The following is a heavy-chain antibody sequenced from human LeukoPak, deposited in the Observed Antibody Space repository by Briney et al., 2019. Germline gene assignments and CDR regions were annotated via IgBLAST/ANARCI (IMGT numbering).Heavy chain of an antibody. Sequence: PSQTLSLTCTVSGSSISSGDYYWSWIRQPPGKGLEWIGYIYYSGSTYYNPSLKSRVTISVDTSKNQFSLKLSSVTAADTAVYYCARDSDYGDYNHFDYWGQGTLVTVSS. D-gene: IGHD4-17*01. CDR2: IYYSGST. J-gene: IGHJ4*02. CDR1: GSSISSGDYY. CDR3: ARDSDYGDYNHFDY. V-gene: IGHV4-30-4*01.